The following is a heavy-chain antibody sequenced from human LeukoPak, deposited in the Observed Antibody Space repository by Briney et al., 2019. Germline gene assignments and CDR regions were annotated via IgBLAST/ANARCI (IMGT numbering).Heavy chain of an antibody. D-gene: IGHD2-2*01. Sequence: ASVKVSCKASGYTFTSYYMHWVRQAPGQGLEWMGIINPSGGSTSYAQKFQGRVTMTRDMSTSTVYMELSSLRSEDTAVYYCARAPSTYCSSTSCYVLNWFDPWGQGTLVTVSS. CDR1: GYTFTSYY. J-gene: IGHJ5*02. V-gene: IGHV1-46*01. CDR2: INPSGGST. CDR3: ARAPSTYCSSTSCYVLNWFDP.